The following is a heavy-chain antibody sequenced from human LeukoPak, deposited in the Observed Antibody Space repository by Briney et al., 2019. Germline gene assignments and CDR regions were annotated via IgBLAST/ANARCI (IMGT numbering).Heavy chain of an antibody. Sequence: GGSLRLSCSASGFTFTTYSIHWVRQAPGKGLEYVSSISSIGDSTYYADSVKGRFTISRDNSKNTLFLQMSSLRAEDTAVYYCVKGGNSYGSGSYDYFDYWGQGTLSPSP. J-gene: IGHJ4*02. CDR1: GFTFTTYS. CDR3: VKGGNSYGSGSYDYFDY. D-gene: IGHD3-10*01. V-gene: IGHV3-64D*06. CDR2: ISSIGDST.